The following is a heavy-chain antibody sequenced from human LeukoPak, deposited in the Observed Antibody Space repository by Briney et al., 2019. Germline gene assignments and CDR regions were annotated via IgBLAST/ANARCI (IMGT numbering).Heavy chain of an antibody. J-gene: IGHJ4*02. D-gene: IGHD3-10*01. CDR2: ISSNGGST. CDR3: AREPPYGYFAY. V-gene: IGHV3-64*01. CDR1: GFTFSSYA. Sequence: PGGSLRLFCAASGFTFSSYAMRWVRQAPGKGLEYVSAISSNGGSTYYANSVKGRFTISRDNSKNTLYLQMGSLRAEDMAVYYCAREPPYGYFAYWGQGTLVTVSS.